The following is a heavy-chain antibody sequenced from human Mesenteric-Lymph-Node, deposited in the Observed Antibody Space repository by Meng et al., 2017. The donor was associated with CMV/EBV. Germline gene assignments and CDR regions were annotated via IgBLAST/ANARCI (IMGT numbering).Heavy chain of an antibody. CDR3: ARDDIVVVPAAIHY. Sequence: GESLKISCAASGFTFSDYYMSWIRQAPGKGLEWVSYISSSGSTIYYADSVKGRFTISRDNAKNSLYLQMNSLRAEDTAVYYCARDDIVVVPAAIHYWAQGTLVTVSS. D-gene: IGHD2-2*02. J-gene: IGHJ4*02. V-gene: IGHV3-11*01. CDR1: GFTFSDYY. CDR2: ISSSGSTI.